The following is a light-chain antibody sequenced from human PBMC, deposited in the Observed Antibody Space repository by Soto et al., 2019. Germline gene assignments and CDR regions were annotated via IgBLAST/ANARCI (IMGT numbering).Light chain of an antibody. J-gene: IGKJ4*01. V-gene: IGKV3-11*01. CDR1: QSVSSY. CDR3: QQRSDWPST. Sequence: EIVLTQSPATLSLSPGERATLSCRASQSVSSYLAWYQQKPGQAPRLLIYDASNRATGIPARFSGSGSGTALTISTSRRKPDAYAVYYCQQRSDWPSTFGGGTKVQIK. CDR2: DAS.